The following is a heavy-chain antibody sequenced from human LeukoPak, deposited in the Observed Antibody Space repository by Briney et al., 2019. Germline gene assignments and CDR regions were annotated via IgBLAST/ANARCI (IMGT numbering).Heavy chain of an antibody. D-gene: IGHD3-10*02. J-gene: IGHJ6*04. CDR2: ISSSGSTI. V-gene: IGHV3-48*03. CDR1: GFTFSSYG. Sequence: GGSLRLSCVASGFTFSSYGMIWVRQAPGKGLEWVSYISSSGSTIYYADSVKGRFTISRDNAMNSLYLQMNSLRAEDTAVYYCAELGITMIGGVWGKRTTVTISS. CDR3: AELGITMIGGV.